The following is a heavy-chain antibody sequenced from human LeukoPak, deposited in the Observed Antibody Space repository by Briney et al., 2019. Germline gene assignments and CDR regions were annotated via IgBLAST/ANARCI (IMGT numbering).Heavy chain of an antibody. Sequence: PSETLSLTCTVSGGSISSSSYYWGWIRQPPGKGLEWIGSIYYSGSTYYNPSLKSRVTISVDTSKNQFSLKLSSVTAADTAVYYCARHESTRINYYDSSGYYYRIDYWGQGTLVTVSS. D-gene: IGHD3-22*01. V-gene: IGHV4-39*01. CDR2: IYYSGST. CDR3: ARHESTRINYYDSSGYYYRIDY. CDR1: GGSISSSSYY. J-gene: IGHJ4*02.